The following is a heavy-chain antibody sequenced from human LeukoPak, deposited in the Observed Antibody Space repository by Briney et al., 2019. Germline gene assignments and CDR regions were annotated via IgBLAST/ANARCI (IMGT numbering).Heavy chain of an antibody. CDR3: ARDLVGATHAFDI. CDR2: INHSGST. CDR1: GGSFSGYY. D-gene: IGHD1-26*01. J-gene: IGHJ3*02. Sequence: SETLSLTCAVYGGSFSGYYWSWIRQPPGKGLEWIGEINHSGSTNYNPSLKSRVTISVDTSKNQFSLKLSSVTAADTAVYYCARDLVGATHAFDIWGQGTMLTVSS. V-gene: IGHV4-34*01.